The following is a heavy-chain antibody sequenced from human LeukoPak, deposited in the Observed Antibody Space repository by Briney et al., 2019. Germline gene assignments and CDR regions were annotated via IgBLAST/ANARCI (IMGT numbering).Heavy chain of an antibody. CDR3: ARHRYSSGWPNYDAFDI. D-gene: IGHD6-19*01. J-gene: IGHJ3*02. CDR2: INWNGGST. Sequence: GGSLRLSCAASGFTFDDYGMSWVRHAPGKGLEWVSGINWNGGSTGYADSVKGRFTISRDNAKNSLYLQMNSLRAEDTALYYCARHRYSSGWPNYDAFDIWGQGTMVTVSS. V-gene: IGHV3-20*04. CDR1: GFTFDDYG.